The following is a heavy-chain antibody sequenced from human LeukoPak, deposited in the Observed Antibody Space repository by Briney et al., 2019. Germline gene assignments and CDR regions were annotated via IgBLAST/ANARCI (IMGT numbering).Heavy chain of an antibody. Sequence: SETLSLTCAVYGGSFSGYHWSSIRQPPGKGLEWIGEINHSGSTNYNPSLKSRVTISVDTSKNQFSLKLSSVTAADTAVYYCARLRLKYYDFWSGYSQGAFDIWGQGTMVTVSS. CDR1: GGSFSGYH. CDR2: INHSGST. J-gene: IGHJ3*02. D-gene: IGHD3-3*01. V-gene: IGHV4-34*01. CDR3: ARLRLKYYDFWSGYSQGAFDI.